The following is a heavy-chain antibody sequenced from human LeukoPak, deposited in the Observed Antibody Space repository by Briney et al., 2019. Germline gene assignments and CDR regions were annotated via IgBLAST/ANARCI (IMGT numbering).Heavy chain of an antibody. CDR2: IYPGDSDT. CDR3: ARHGHCTNGVCYSNYYYHMDV. Sequence: GGSLRLXCKGSGYSFSNFWIGWVRQMPGKGLEWMGIIYPGDSDTRYSPSFEGQITISVDKSISTAYLQWSSLKASDTAVYYCARHGHCTNGVCYSNYYYHMDVWGKGTTVTVSS. CDR1: GYSFSNFW. D-gene: IGHD2-8*01. V-gene: IGHV5-51*01. J-gene: IGHJ6*03.